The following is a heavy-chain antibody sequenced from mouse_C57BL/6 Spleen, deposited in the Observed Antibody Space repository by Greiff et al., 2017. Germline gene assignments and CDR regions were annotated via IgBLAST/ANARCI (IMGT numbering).Heavy chain of an antibody. Sequence: EVKLLESGGGLVQPGGSMKLSCVASGFTFSNYWMNWVRQSPEKGLEWVAQIRLKSDNYATHYAESVKGRFTISRDDSKSSVYLQMNNVRAEDTGSYYCTAPTEGYFDVWGTGTTVTVSS. CDR3: TAPTEGYFDV. CDR1: GFTFSNYW. J-gene: IGHJ1*03. D-gene: IGHD1-1*01. CDR2: IRLKSDNYAT. V-gene: IGHV6-3*01.